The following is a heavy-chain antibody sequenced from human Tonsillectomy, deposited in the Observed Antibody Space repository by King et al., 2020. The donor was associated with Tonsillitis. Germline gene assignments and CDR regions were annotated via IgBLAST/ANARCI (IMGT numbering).Heavy chain of an antibody. D-gene: IGHD3-3*01. CDR1: GGSITTSVNY. J-gene: IGHJ4*02. CDR3: EGEWS. Sequence: QLQESGPGLVKPSQTLSLTCAVSGGSITTSVNYWSWIRQPAGKGLEWIGRVFASGSTDYNPSLKSRVTMSIDTSKNQFSLRLNSWTAADTAVYYCEGEWSWGQGTLVTVSS. CDR2: VFASGST. V-gene: IGHV4-61*02.